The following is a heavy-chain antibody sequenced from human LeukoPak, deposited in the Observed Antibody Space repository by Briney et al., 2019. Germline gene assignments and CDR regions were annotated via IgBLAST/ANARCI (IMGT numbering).Heavy chain of an antibody. J-gene: IGHJ4*02. D-gene: IGHD2-15*01. CDR1: GGSISSSSYY. CDR2: IYYSGST. V-gene: IGHV4-39*01. CDR3: ARYAYTHCSGGSCYYITSYFDY. Sequence: PSETLSLTCTVSGGSISSSSYYWGWIRQPPGKGLEWIGSIYYSGSTYYNPSLKSRVTISVDTSKNQFSLKLSSVTAADTAVYYCARYAYTHCSGGSCYYITSYFDYWGQGTLVTVSS.